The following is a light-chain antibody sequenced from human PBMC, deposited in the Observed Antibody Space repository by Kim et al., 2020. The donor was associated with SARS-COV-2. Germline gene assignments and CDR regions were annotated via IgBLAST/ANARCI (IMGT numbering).Light chain of an antibody. J-gene: IGKJ5*01. V-gene: IGKV2-28*01. Sequence: DIVMTQSPLSLPVTPGEPASISCRSSQSLLHSNGYNYLDWYLQKPGQSPQLLIYLGSNRASGVPDRFSGSGSGTDFTLKISRVEAEDVGVYYSMQAVQATVTFGQETRLEIK. CDR2: LGS. CDR1: QSLLHSNGYNY. CDR3: MQAVQATVT.